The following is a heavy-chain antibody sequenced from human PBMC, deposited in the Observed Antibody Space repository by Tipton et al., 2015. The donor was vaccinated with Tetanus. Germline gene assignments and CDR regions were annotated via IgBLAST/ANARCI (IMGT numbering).Heavy chain of an antibody. D-gene: IGHD4-17*01. CDR2: INHSGST. CDR3: AGVLRGTVNYVDY. J-gene: IGHJ4*02. Sequence: TLSLTCAVYGGSFSGYFWSWIRQPPGKGLEWIGEINHSGSTNYNPSLKSRVTISVDTSKKQFSLKLSSVTAADTAVYYCAGVLRGTVNYVDYWGQGALVTVSS. CDR1: GGSFSGYF. V-gene: IGHV4-34*01.